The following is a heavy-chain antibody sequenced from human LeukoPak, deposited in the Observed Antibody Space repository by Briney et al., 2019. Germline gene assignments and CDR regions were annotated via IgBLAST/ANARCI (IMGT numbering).Heavy chain of an antibody. Sequence: GGSLRLSCAASGFSFSSYSMNWVRQAPGKGLEWVSSISSSSSYIYYADSVQGRFTISRDNAKNSLYLQMNSLRAEDTAVYYCVRDRGSVLRFLEWLLGPDYWGQGTLVTVSS. V-gene: IGHV3-21*01. D-gene: IGHD3-3*01. CDR2: ISSSSSYI. CDR3: VRDRGSVLRFLEWLLGPDY. J-gene: IGHJ4*02. CDR1: GFSFSSYS.